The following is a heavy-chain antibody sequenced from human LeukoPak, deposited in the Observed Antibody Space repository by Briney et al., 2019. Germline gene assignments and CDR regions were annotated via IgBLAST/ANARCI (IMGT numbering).Heavy chain of an antibody. D-gene: IGHD6-13*01. Sequence: PSETLSLTCAVYGGSFSGYYWSWIRQPPGKGLGWIGEINHSGSTNYNPSLKSRVTISVDTSKNQFSLKLSSVTAADTAVYYCARGGLRIAAAGTFDYWGQGTLVTVSS. CDR1: GGSFSGYY. CDR2: INHSGST. J-gene: IGHJ4*02. CDR3: ARGGLRIAAAGTFDY. V-gene: IGHV4-34*01.